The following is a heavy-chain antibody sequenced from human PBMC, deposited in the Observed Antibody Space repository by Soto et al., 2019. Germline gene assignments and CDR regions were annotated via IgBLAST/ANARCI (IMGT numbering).Heavy chain of an antibody. Sequence: PSETLSLTCTVSGGSISSGDYSWSWVRQSPGKGLEWIGHIYNSGITYYNPSLKSRFVISIDTSMNQFSLRLNSLTAADRAVYFCARGVTVFGLVSRFWFDPWGQGTVVTVSS. V-gene: IGHV4-30-4*01. CDR3: ARGVTVFGLVSRFWFDP. CDR1: GGSISSGDYS. D-gene: IGHD3-3*01. CDR2: IYNSGIT. J-gene: IGHJ5*02.